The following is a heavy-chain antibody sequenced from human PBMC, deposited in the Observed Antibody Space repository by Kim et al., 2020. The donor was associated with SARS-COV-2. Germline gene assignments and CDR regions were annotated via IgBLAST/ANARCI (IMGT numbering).Heavy chain of an antibody. CDR1: GFTFSSYA. Sequence: GGSLRLSCAASGFTFSSYAIHWVRQAPGKGLEWVAVISYDGSNKNYADSVKGRFTISRDNSKNTLYLQMNSLRAEDTAVYYCARDANRGYSYGWTYYYYG. J-gene: IGHJ6*01. CDR3: ARDANRGYSYGWTYYYYG. V-gene: IGHV3-30*04. CDR2: ISYDGSNK. D-gene: IGHD5-18*01.